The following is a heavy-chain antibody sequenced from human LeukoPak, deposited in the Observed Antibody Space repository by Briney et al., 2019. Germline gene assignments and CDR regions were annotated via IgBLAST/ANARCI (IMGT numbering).Heavy chain of an antibody. Sequence: GGSLRLSCAASGFTFSSYSMNWVRQAPGKGLEWVPYISSSSTIYYADSVKGRFTISRDNAKNSLYLQMNSLRAEDTAVYYCARRGCVVGDCYSYYYYYMDVWGKGTTVTVSS. CDR3: ARRGCVVGDCYSYYYYYMDV. V-gene: IGHV3-48*01. CDR2: ISSSSTI. J-gene: IGHJ6*03. CDR1: GFTFSSYS. D-gene: IGHD2-21*02.